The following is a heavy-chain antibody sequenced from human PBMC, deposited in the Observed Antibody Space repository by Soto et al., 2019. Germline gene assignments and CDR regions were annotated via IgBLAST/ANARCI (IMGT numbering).Heavy chain of an antibody. CDR2: ISCSGGTT. CDR1: GFTFTSYA. J-gene: IGHJ4*02. D-gene: IGHD5-12*01. V-gene: IGHV3-23*01. Sequence: GGPLRLSCAASGFTFTSYAMSWVRQAPGKGLEWVSGISCSGGTTYYAGSVKGRFTISRDSSKNTLYLQTNSLRAEDTAVYYCASYSEYSVYDATYFDHWGQGTLVTVSS. CDR3: ASYSEYSVYDATYFDH.